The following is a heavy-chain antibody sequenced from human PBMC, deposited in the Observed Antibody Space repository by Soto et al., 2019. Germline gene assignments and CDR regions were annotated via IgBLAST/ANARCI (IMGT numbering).Heavy chain of an antibody. CDR2: ITSSSSYI. CDR3: ARDSFTTPFDY. J-gene: IGHJ4*02. CDR1: GFTFSLYS. Sequence: GGSLRLSCAASGFTFSLYSMIWVRQAPGKGLEWVASITSSSSYIYYEDSLKGRFTISRDNAKNTLYLQMNSLRAEDTAVYYCARDSFTTPFDYWGQGTLVTVSS. D-gene: IGHD2-15*01. V-gene: IGHV3-21*01.